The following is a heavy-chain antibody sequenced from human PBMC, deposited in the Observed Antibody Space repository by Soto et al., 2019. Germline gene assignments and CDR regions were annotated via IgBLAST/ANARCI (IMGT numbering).Heavy chain of an antibody. J-gene: IGHJ4*02. CDR1: GGTFSSYT. CDR2: IIPILGIA. CDR3: AITHYGDWVFYY. V-gene: IGHV1-69*02. Sequence: QVQLVQSGAEVKKPGSSVKVSCKASGGTFSSYTISWVRQAPGQGLEWMGRIIPILGIANYAQKFQGRVTITADKSTSTAYMELSSLRSEDTDVYYCAITHYGDWVFYYCGQGTLVTVSS. D-gene: IGHD4-17*01.